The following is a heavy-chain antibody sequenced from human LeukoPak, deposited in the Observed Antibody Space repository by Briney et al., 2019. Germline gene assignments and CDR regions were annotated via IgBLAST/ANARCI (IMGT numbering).Heavy chain of an antibody. CDR1: GGSISSYY. V-gene: IGHV4-59*01. Sequence: SETLSLTCTGSGGSISSYYWSWVRQPPGKGLERIGYFYYSGSTNYNPSLKSRGNISVDKTKNHFSLKLSSVTAADTAVYYCARGGDDYGDYVPFDYWGQGTLVTVSS. D-gene: IGHD4-17*01. CDR2: FYYSGST. CDR3: ARGGDDYGDYVPFDY. J-gene: IGHJ4*02.